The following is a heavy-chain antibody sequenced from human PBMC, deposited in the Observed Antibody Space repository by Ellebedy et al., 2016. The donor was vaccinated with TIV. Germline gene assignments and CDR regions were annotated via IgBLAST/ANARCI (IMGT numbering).Heavy chain of an antibody. CDR2: ISGDGGST. D-gene: IGHD6-13*01. CDR3: AKELKIWDSSSWYPALDP. Sequence: GESLKISCAASGFTFDDYAMHWVRQAPGKGLEWVSLISGDGGSTYYADSVKGRFTISRDNSKNSLYLQMNSLRTEDTALYYCAKELKIWDSSSWYPALDPWGQGTLVTVSS. J-gene: IGHJ5*02. V-gene: IGHV3-43*02. CDR1: GFTFDDYA.